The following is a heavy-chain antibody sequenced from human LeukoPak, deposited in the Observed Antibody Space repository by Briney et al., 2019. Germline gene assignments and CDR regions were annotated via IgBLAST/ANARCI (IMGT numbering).Heavy chain of an antibody. J-gene: IGHJ6*02. CDR2: IYYSGST. D-gene: IGHD2-2*02. CDR3: ARLPIVVVPAAIRPRGYYYYYGMDV. CDR1: GGSISSSSYY. Sequence: SETLSLTCTVSGGSISSSSYYWGWIRQPPGKGLEWIVSIYYSGSTYYNPSRKSRVTIAVYTAKNQFSMKLRSVTAADTAVYYCARLPIVVVPAAIRPRGYYYYYGMDVWGQGTTVTVSS. V-gene: IGHV4-39*01.